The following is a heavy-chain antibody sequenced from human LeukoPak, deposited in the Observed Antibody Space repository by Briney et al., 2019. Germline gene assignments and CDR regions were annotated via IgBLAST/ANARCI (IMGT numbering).Heavy chain of an antibody. CDR1: GFTFDDYG. D-gene: IGHD6-13*01. V-gene: IGHV3-20*04. J-gene: IGHJ6*02. Sequence: GGSLRLSCAASGFTFDDYGMSWVRQAPGKGLEWVSGINWNGGSTGYADSVKGRFTISRDNAKNSLYLQMNSLRAEDTAVYYCARDLGVIAAEDFYYYYGMDVWGQGTTVIVSS. CDR3: ARDLGVIAAEDFYYYYGMDV. CDR2: INWNGGST.